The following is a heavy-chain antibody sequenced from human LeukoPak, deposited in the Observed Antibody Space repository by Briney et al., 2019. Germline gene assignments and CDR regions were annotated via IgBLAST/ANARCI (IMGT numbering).Heavy chain of an antibody. J-gene: IGHJ4*02. Sequence: GASLRLSCAASGFTFSSYAMSWARQAPGKGREWGSAISGSGGSTYYGDSVKGRFTISRDNSKSTLYLQLHRLRAEDTAVYYCAKDLTMIAVVTTTSRGDYWRQGTLLTVSS. CDR1: GFTFSSYA. CDR2: ISGSGGST. D-gene: IGHD3-22*01. V-gene: IGHV3-23*01. CDR3: AKDLTMIAVVTTTSRGDY.